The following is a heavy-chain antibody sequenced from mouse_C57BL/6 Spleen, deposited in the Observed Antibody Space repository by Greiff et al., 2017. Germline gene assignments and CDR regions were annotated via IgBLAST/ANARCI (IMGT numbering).Heavy chain of an antibody. CDR2: IYPRSGNT. CDR3: ATGIS. CDR1: GYTFTSYG. J-gene: IGHJ2*01. Sequence: QVQLQQSGAELARPGASVKLSCKASGYTFTSYGISWVKQRTGQGLEWIGEIYPRSGNTYYNEKFKGKATLTADKSSSTAYMELRSLTSEDAAVYFCATGISWGQGTTLTVSS. V-gene: IGHV1-81*01.